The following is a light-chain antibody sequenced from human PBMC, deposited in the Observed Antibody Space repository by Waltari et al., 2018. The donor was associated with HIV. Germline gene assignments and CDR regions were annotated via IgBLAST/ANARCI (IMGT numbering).Light chain of an antibody. CDR3: HQYNNWPQT. Sequence: EIVMTQHPATLSVSPGERATLSCRASQRVSSNLAWYQQKPGQAHRVLIYGASTRATGIPARFSGSGSGTEFTLTISSLQSEDFAVYYCHQYNNWPQTFGQGTKVEIK. V-gene: IGKV3-15*01. CDR1: QRVSSN. CDR2: GAS. J-gene: IGKJ1*01.